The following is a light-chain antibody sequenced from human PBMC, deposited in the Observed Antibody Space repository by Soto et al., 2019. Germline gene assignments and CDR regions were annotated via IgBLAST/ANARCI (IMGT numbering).Light chain of an antibody. V-gene: IGKV3-11*01. CDR3: QQYNNWPPTT. J-gene: IGKJ5*01. CDR1: QSVGFS. Sequence: EIVLTQSPATLSLSAGERATLSCRSSQSVGFSLAWYQQKPGQAPRLLIHDASNRATGIPARFSGSGSETDFTLTISSLQAEDSAVYFCQQYNNWPPTTFGQGTRLEIK. CDR2: DAS.